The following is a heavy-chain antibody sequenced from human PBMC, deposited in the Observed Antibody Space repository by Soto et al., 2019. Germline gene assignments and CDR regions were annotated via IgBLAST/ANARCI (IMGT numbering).Heavy chain of an antibody. D-gene: IGHD3-3*01. Sequence: SETLSLTCTVSGYSISSGYYWGWIRQPPGKGLEWIGSIYHSGSTYYNPSLKSRVTISVDTSKNQFSLKLSSVSAADTAVYYCARDFGVVISSWSGGMDVWGQGTTVTVSS. CDR3: ARDFGVVISSWSGGMDV. J-gene: IGHJ6*02. CDR1: GYSISSGYY. CDR2: IYHSGST. V-gene: IGHV4-38-2*02.